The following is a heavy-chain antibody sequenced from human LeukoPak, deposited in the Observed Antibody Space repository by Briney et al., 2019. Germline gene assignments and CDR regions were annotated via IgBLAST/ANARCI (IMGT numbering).Heavy chain of an antibody. D-gene: IGHD3-3*01. J-gene: IGHJ4*02. V-gene: IGHV3-30*04. CDR3: ARGDRPFYDFWSAYFL. Sequence: GGSLRLSCAASGFTFSAFPMHWVRQAPGKGLEWVAVISYDGKTKYYADSVKGRFTISRDHTNNTLYLQMNSLRPEDTAVYYGARGDRPFYDFWSAYFLWGQGTLVTVSS. CDR2: ISYDGKTK. CDR1: GFTFSAFP.